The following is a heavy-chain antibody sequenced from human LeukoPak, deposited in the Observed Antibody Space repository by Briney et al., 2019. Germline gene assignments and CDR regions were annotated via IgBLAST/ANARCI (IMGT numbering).Heavy chain of an antibody. CDR3: ARGGGLDV. J-gene: IGHJ6*02. CDR2: INHNGNVN. D-gene: IGHD3-16*01. Sequence: PGGSLRLSCAASGFTSSSYWMNWARQAPGKGLEWVASINHNGNVNYYVDSVKGRFTISRDNAKNSLYLQMSNLRAEDTAVCFCARGGGLDVWGQGATVTVSS. CDR1: GFTSSSYW. V-gene: IGHV3-7*03.